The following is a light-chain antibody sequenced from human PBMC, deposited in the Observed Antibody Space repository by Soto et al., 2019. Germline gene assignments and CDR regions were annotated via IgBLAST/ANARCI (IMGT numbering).Light chain of an antibody. Sequence: DIQLTQSPSFLSASVGDRVTITCRASQGISSSLAWFQQKPGKAPKLLIYAASTLQSRVPSRFSGSGSGTGFTLTISSLQPEDFATYYCQQLNTYPHTFGQGTKLDIK. V-gene: IGKV1-9*01. CDR1: QGISSS. J-gene: IGKJ2*01. CDR2: AAS. CDR3: QQLNTYPHT.